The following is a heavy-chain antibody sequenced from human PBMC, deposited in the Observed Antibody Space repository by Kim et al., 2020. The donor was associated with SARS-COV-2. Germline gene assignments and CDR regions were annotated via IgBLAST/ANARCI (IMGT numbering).Heavy chain of an antibody. J-gene: IGHJ4*02. V-gene: IGHV4-59*01. CDR3: SSYFRGEGGRGF. D-gene: IGHD1-26*01. CDR2: S. Sequence: SNYTPSLRSRVTISKDTSKNQFYLKLRSVTAADTAVYYCSSYFRGEGGRGFWGQGMLVTVSS.